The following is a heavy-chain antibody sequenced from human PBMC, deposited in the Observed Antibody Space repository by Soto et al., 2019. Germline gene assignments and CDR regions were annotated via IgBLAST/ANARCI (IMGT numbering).Heavy chain of an antibody. CDR2: IYYSGST. V-gene: IGHV4-39*01. Sequence: PSETLSLTCTVSGGSISSSSYYWGWIRQPPGKGLEWIGSIYYSGSTYYNPSLKSRVTISVDTSKNQFSLKLSSVTAADTAVYYFARLSSSYCTNGVCYTRPLDYWGQGTLVTVSS. CDR1: GGSISSSSYY. J-gene: IGHJ4*02. CDR3: ARLSSSYCTNGVCYTRPLDY. D-gene: IGHD2-8*01.